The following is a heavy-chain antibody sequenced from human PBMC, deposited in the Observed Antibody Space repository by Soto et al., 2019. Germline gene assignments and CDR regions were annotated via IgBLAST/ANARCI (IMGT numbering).Heavy chain of an antibody. Sequence: GASVKVSCKTSGYTFSNYAISWVRKAPGQGLEWMGWVSPYNGNANYTEKFQGRVSMTTDTSTTTAYMELTSLTSDDTAIYYCARAISLITAAPAYWGQGTLVTVPS. D-gene: IGHD3-3*01. CDR1: GYTFSNYA. CDR3: ARAISLITAAPAY. CDR2: VSPYNGNA. J-gene: IGHJ4*02. V-gene: IGHV1-18*04.